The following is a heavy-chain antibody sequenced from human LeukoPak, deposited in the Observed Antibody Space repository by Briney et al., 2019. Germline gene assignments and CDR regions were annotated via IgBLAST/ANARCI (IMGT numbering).Heavy chain of an antibody. V-gene: IGHV3-30*03. Sequence: GGSLRLSCAASGFTFSSYSMNWVRQAPGKGLEWVAVISYDGSNKYYADSVKGRFTISRDNSKNTLYLQMNSLRAEDTAVYYCARESAAIHDSIDYWGQGTLVTVSS. D-gene: IGHD2-2*02. CDR2: ISYDGSNK. CDR3: ARESAAIHDSIDY. CDR1: GFTFSSYS. J-gene: IGHJ4*02.